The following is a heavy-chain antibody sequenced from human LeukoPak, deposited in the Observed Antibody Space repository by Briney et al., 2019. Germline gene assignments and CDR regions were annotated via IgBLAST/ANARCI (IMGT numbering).Heavy chain of an antibody. Sequence: LETLSLTCTVSGGSISSFYWSWIRQPPGKGLEWIGYVYYSGNTNYNPSLKSRLTMSVDTSKNQFSLKLSSVTAADTAVYYCASLWEYYFDYWGQGILVTVSS. CDR1: GGSISSFY. D-gene: IGHD1-26*01. CDR2: VYYSGNT. J-gene: IGHJ4*02. CDR3: ASLWEYYFDY. V-gene: IGHV4-59*08.